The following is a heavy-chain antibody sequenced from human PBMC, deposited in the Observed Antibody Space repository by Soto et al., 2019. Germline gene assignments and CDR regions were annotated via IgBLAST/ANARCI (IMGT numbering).Heavy chain of an antibody. J-gene: IGHJ6*02. Sequence: SVKVSCKASGGTCSSYAISWVRQATGKGLEWMGGIIPIFGTANYAQKFQGRVTITADESTSTAYMELSSLRSEDTAVYYCARGPYCSSTSCPGDNWKYVDSSYYGIDVWGQGTTVTVSS. CDR1: GGTCSSYA. CDR3: ARGPYCSSTSCPGDNWKYVDSSYYGIDV. CDR2: IIPIFGTA. D-gene: IGHD2-2*01. V-gene: IGHV1-69*13.